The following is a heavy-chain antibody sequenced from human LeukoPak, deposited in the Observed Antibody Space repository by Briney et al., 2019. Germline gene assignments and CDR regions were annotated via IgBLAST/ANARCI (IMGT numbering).Heavy chain of an antibody. D-gene: IGHD6-19*01. V-gene: IGHV4-39*07. Sequence: SETLSLTCTVSGGSISSSSYYWGWIRQPPGKGLEWIGSIYYSGSTYYNPSLKSRVTISVDTSKNQFSLKLSSVTAADTAVYYCARETAVAGKEDWFDPWGQGTLVTVSS. J-gene: IGHJ5*02. CDR2: IYYSGST. CDR1: GGSISSSSYY. CDR3: ARETAVAGKEDWFDP.